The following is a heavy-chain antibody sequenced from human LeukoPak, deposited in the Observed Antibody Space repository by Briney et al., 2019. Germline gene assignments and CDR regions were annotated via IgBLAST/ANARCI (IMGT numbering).Heavy chain of an antibody. CDR3: AREYGSGSQTAENWFDP. CDR2: INPSGGST. V-gene: IGHV1-46*01. D-gene: IGHD3-10*01. Sequence: ASVKVSCKASGYTFTSYYMHWVRQAPGQGLEWMGIINPSGGSTSYAQKFQGRVTMTRGTSTSTVYVELSSLRSEDTAVYYCAREYGSGSQTAENWFDPWGQGTLVTVSS. J-gene: IGHJ5*02. CDR1: GYTFTSYY.